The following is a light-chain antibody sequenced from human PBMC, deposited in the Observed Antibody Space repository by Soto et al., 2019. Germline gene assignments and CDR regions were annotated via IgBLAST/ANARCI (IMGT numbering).Light chain of an antibody. Sequence: EIVLTQSPGTLSLSPGERATLSCRASQSVSSSYLAWYQQKPGQAPRLLIYGASSRATGIPERFSGSGSGTDFTLTISRLEPEDFAGYYCQQYGSSPTYTFGQGTKLEIK. V-gene: IGKV3-20*01. CDR2: GAS. CDR3: QQYGSSPTYT. J-gene: IGKJ2*01. CDR1: QSVSSSY.